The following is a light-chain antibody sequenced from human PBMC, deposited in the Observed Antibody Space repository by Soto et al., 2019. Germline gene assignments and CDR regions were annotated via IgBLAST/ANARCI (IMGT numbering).Light chain of an antibody. CDR2: GAS. Sequence: EIVLTQSPGILSLPPGERATLSCRASQSLSGSYLAWYQKKPGQPPRLLFYGASIRATGIPDRFSGSGSGTDFTLTIRRLEPEDFAVYYCQHYVSSTWTFGQGTNVENK. V-gene: IGKV3-20*01. CDR1: QSLSGSY. CDR3: QHYVSSTWT. J-gene: IGKJ1*01.